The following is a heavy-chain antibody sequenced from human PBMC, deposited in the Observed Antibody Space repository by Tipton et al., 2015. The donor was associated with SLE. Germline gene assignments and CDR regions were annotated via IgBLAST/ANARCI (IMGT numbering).Heavy chain of an antibody. CDR3: ARGDCSSTSCPFDH. D-gene: IGHD2-2*01. Sequence: SLRLSCGASGFTFSHYEMNWVRQVPGKGPVWVSRISPDGSRTNYADSVRGRFTISRDNAGDTLYLQMNSLRAEDTAVYYCARGDCSSTSCPFDHWGQGTLVTVSS. V-gene: IGHV3-74*01. CDR2: ISPDGSRT. CDR1: GFTFSHYE. J-gene: IGHJ4*02.